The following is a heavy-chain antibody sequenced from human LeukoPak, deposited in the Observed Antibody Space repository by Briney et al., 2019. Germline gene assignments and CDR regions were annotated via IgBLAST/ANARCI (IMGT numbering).Heavy chain of an antibody. CDR2: ISGSGGST. D-gene: IGHD3-10*01. Sequence: GGSLRLSCAASGFTFSSYVMSWVRQAPGKGLEWVSAISGSGGSTYYAVSVKGRFTISRDKSKNTLSLQMNILRAEDTAVYYCAKDRHFEGSGSSTWEWDVWGKGTTVTVSS. J-gene: IGHJ6*04. CDR1: GFTFSSYV. V-gene: IGHV3-23*01. CDR3: AKDRHFEGSGSSTWEWDV.